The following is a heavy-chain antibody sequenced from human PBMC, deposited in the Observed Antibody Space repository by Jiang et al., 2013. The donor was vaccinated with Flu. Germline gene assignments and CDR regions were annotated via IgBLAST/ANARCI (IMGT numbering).Heavy chain of an antibody. CDR2: ISGSGGRT. V-gene: IGHV3-23*01. J-gene: IGHJ4*02. CDR3: AKCRNGASCYSVFDY. Sequence: GLVQPGGSLRLSCAASGFTFSTYAMSWVRQAPGKGLEWVSAISGSGGRTYYADSVKGRFTISRDNSKNTLYLQMNSLRAEDTAVYYCAKCRNGASCYSVFDYWGQGTLVTVSS. CDR1: GFTFSTYA. D-gene: IGHD2-15*01.